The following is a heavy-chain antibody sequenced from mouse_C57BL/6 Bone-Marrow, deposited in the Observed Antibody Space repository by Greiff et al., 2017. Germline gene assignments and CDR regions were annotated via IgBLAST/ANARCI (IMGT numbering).Heavy chain of an antibody. J-gene: IGHJ2*01. V-gene: IGHV1-55*01. CDR1: GYTFTSYW. Sequence: QVQLQQPGAELVKPGASVKMSCKASGYTFTSYWITWVKQRPGQGLEWIGDIYPGSGSTNYNEKFKSKATLTVDTSSSTAYMQLSSLTSEDSAVYYWARDDYGSSYEGYFDYWGQGTTLTVSS. D-gene: IGHD1-1*01. CDR3: ARDDYGSSYEGYFDY. CDR2: IYPGSGST.